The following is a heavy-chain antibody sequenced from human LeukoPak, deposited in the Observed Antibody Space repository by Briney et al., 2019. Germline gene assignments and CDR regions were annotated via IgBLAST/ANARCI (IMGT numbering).Heavy chain of an antibody. Sequence: PSETLSLTCAVYDGSFSGYYWSWIRQPPGKGLEWIGEINHSGSTNYNPSLKSRVTISVDTSKNQFSLKLSSVTAADTAVYYCARVIRYSPPDYYYGMDVWGQGTTVTVSS. CDR1: DGSFSGYY. CDR2: INHSGST. D-gene: IGHD3-9*01. CDR3: ARVIRYSPPDYYYGMDV. J-gene: IGHJ6*02. V-gene: IGHV4-34*01.